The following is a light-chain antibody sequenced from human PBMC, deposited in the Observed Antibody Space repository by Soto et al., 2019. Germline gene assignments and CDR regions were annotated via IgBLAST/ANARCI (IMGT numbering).Light chain of an antibody. CDR2: WAS. Sequence: DIVMTQSPDSLAVSLGERATISCKSSQRVLYSSNNKSYLAWYQQKPGQPLKLLIYWASTRESGVPDRFSGSGSGTDFTLSIISLQAEDVAVYYCQQYYSTPPWTFGQGTKVQIK. J-gene: IGKJ1*01. CDR3: QQYYSTPPWT. CDR1: QRVLYSSNNKSY. V-gene: IGKV4-1*01.